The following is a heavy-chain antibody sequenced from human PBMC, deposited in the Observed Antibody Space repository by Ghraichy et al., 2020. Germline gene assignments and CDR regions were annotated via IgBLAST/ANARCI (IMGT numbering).Heavy chain of an antibody. Sequence: SETLSLTCAVYGGSFSGYYWSWIRQPPGKGLEWIGEINHSGSTNYNPSLKSRVTISVDTSKNQFSLKLSSVTAADTAVYYCARGYYDFWSGYFSPKPNTYFDYWGQGTLVTVSS. V-gene: IGHV4-34*01. CDR3: ARGYYDFWSGYFSPKPNTYFDY. CDR2: INHSGST. CDR1: GGSFSGYY. D-gene: IGHD3-3*01. J-gene: IGHJ4*02.